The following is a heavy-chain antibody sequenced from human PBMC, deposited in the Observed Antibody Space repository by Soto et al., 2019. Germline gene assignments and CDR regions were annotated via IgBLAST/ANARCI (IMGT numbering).Heavy chain of an antibody. CDR3: ARDWGSLVLTGYQEN. J-gene: IGHJ4*02. V-gene: IGHV3-21*01. D-gene: IGHD3-9*01. CDR2: ISSSSSYK. Sequence: GGSLRLSCAASGYTFSSYSMTWVRQAPGKGLEWVAFISSSSSYKYYADSVKGRFTISRDNAKRSLYLKMNSLRVEDTAVYYCARDWGSLVLTGYQENWGKGTLGTVSA. CDR1: GYTFSSYS.